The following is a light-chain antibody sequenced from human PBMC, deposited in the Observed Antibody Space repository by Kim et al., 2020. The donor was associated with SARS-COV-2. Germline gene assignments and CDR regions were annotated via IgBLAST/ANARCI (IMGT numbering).Light chain of an antibody. J-gene: IGLJ2*01. CDR3: QAWDSSTAV. CDR2: QDI. Sequence: VSPGQTARITCSGDKLGDKYACWYQQKPGQSPVLVIYQDIKRPSGIPERFSGSNSGNTATLTISGTQAMDEADYYCQAWDSSTAVFGGGTQLTVL. V-gene: IGLV3-1*01. CDR1: KLGDKY.